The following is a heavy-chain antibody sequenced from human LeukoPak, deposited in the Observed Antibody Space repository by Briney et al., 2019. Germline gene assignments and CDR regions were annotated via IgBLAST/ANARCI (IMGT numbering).Heavy chain of an antibody. Sequence: GGSLRLSCAASGFTFSGSAIHWVRQSSGKGLEWVGQIDKKDKGYATATAYAASVKGRFTISRDDSINTAYLQMKSLKTEDTALYCCTRDSGTYNWFDPWGQGTLVTVSS. J-gene: IGHJ5*02. CDR2: IDKKDKGYATAT. CDR3: TRDSGTYNWFDP. V-gene: IGHV3-73*01. D-gene: IGHD1-26*01. CDR1: GFTFSGSA.